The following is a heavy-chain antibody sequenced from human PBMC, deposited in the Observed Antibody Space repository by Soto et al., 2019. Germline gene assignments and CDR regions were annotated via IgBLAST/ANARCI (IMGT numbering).Heavy chain of an antibody. CDR2: ISAYNGNT. CDR3: ARDPLSGYSDPDWFDP. D-gene: IGHD5-12*01. CDR1: GYTFTSYG. Sequence: ASVKVSCKASGYTFTSYGISWVRQAPGQGLEWMGWISAYNGNTNYAQKLQGRVTMTTDTSTSTAYMELRSLRSDDTAVYYCARDPLSGYSDPDWFDPWGQGTLVTVSS. V-gene: IGHV1-18*01. J-gene: IGHJ5*02.